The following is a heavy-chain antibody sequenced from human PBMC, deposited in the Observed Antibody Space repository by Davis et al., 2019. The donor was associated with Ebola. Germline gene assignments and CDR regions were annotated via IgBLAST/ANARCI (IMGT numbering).Heavy chain of an antibody. J-gene: IGHJ5*02. D-gene: IGHD4-11*01. CDR2: ISGSGGST. CDR1: GFTFSSYA. CDR3: APPQTVTADP. Sequence: GESLKISCAASGFTFSSYAMSWVRQAPGKGLEWVSAISGSGGSTYYADSVKGRFTISRDNSKNTLYLQMNSLRAEDTAVYYCAPPQTVTADPWGQGTLVTVSS. V-gene: IGHV3-23*01.